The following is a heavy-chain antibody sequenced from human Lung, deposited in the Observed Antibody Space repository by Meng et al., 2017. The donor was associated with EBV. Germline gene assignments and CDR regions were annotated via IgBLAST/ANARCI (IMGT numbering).Heavy chain of an antibody. V-gene: IGHV4-31*03. CDR3: ARLRLVWMFDY. Sequence: QVQLQESGPGLVKPSQTLSLTCTVSGGSTSSGGYYWSWIRQRPGKGLEWIGYIYYSGSTFYTPSLKSRATLSVDTSKNQFSLKLNSVTAVDTAVYYCARLRLVWMFDYWGQGALVTVSS. CDR1: GGSTSSGGYY. D-gene: IGHD6-19*01. CDR2: IYYSGST. J-gene: IGHJ4*02.